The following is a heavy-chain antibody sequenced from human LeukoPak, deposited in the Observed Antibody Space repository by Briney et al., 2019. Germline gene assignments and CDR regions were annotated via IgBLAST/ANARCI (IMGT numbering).Heavy chain of an antibody. D-gene: IGHD3-22*01. CDR1: GYSISSGYY. J-gene: IGHJ4*02. CDR2: IYHSGTT. V-gene: IGHV4-38-2*02. CDR3: ARDTKHYYDTSGYLFDY. Sequence: KSSETLSLTCAVSGYSISSGYYWGWIRQPPGNRLQWIGSIYHSGTTYYNPSLKSRVTVSVDTSKNQFSLKLSSVTAADTAVYYCARDTKHYYDTSGYLFDYWGQGTMVTVSS.